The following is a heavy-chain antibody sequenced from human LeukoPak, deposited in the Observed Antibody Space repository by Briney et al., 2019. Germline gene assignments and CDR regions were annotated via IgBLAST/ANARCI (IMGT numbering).Heavy chain of an antibody. CDR1: GGSFSGYY. J-gene: IGHJ6*03. V-gene: IGHV4-34*01. CDR2: INHSGST. CDR3: ARTDYYGSGSYLGRYMDV. D-gene: IGHD3-10*01. Sequence: PSETLSLTCAVYGGSFSGYYWSWIRQPPGKGLEWIGEINHSGSTNYNPSLKSRVTISVDTSKNQFSLKLSSVTAADTAVYYCARTDYYGSGSYLGRYMDVWGKGTTVTISS.